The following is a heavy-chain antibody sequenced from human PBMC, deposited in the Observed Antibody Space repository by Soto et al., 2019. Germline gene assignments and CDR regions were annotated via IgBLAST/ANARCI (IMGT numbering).Heavy chain of an antibody. D-gene: IGHD4-17*01. V-gene: IGHV3-13*01. CDR2: IGSAGDT. CDR3: VRATYGFFDY. Sequence: GGSLRLSCAASGFTFSSYDMHWVRQPTGKGLEWVSVIGSAGDTYYPGSVKGRFTISREEAKNSLYLQMNSLRPGDTAVYYCVRATYGFFDYWGQGTLVTVSS. CDR1: GFTFSSYD. J-gene: IGHJ4*02.